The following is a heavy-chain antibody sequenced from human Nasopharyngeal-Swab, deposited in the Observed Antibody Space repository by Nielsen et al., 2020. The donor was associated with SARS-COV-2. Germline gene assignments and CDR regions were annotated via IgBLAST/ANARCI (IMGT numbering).Heavy chain of an antibody. D-gene: IGHD6-19*01. CDR3: ARNDIAVAGTAWFDP. CDR2: IIPILGIA. J-gene: IGHJ5*02. CDR1: GGTFSNYA. Sequence: SVKVSCKASGGTFSNYAISWVRQAPGQGLEWMGRIIPILGIANYAQKFQGRVTITADKSTSTAYMELSSLRSEDTAVYYCARNDIAVAGTAWFDPWGQGTLVTVSS. V-gene: IGHV1-69*04.